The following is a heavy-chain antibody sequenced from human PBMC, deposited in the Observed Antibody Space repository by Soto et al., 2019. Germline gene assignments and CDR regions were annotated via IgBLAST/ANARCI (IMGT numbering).Heavy chain of an antibody. CDR1: GGSISTSNW. D-gene: IGHD6-19*01. J-gene: IGHJ4*02. CDR3: AVSIEVAGYYFDH. CDR2: ISHSVSP. Sequence: QVQLQESGPGLVKPSGTLSLTCGVSGGSISTSNWCTWVRQPPGKGLQWIGEISHSVSPNYNPSLLSRATISVDKSKNQFSLKLTSVTAADTAVYYCAVSIEVAGYYFDHWGQGNLVTVSS. V-gene: IGHV4-4*02.